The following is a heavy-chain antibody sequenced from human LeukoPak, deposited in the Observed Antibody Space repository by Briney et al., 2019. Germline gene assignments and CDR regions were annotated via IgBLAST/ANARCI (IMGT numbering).Heavy chain of an antibody. V-gene: IGHV1-69*04. D-gene: IGHD2-21*02. CDR2: IIPILGIA. J-gene: IGHJ5*02. CDR3: ARGAYYCGGDCYSNWFDP. CDR1: GGTFSSYA. Sequence: SVKVSCKASGGTFSSYAISWVRQAPGQGLEWMGRIIPILGIANYAQKFQGRVTITADKSTSTAYMELSSLRSEDTAVYYCARGAYYCGGDCYSNWFDPWGQGTLVTVSS.